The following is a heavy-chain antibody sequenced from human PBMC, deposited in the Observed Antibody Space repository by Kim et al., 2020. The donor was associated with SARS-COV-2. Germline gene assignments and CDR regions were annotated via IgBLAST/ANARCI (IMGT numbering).Heavy chain of an antibody. CDR3: ARRAAVGTPYGMDV. CDR2: IGHGGGT. V-gene: IGHV4-34*01. D-gene: IGHD6-13*01. J-gene: IGHJ6*02. CDR1: GGSFSSYY. Sequence: SETLSLTCAVYGGSFSSYYWTWIRQPPGKGLEWIGEIGHGGGTNCNPSLKSRVTISLDTPKNHFSLGLSSVTAADTAVYYCARRAAVGTPYGMDVWGQGTTVTVSS.